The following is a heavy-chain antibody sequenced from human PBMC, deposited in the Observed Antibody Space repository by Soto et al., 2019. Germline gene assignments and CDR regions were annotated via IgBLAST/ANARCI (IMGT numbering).Heavy chain of an antibody. J-gene: IGHJ4*02. Sequence: QVELVQSGAEVKKPGSSVRVSCKASGGAFNNYGFTWVRQASGQGLEWMGQIIPLFSTTHYAQKFQGRVSITADGSTSTVHMELSSLTAEDTAVYYCPRDGNLSSAYGDFDYWGQGTLVIVSS. CDR1: GGAFNNYG. CDR2: IIPLFSTT. CDR3: PRDGNLSSAYGDFDY. D-gene: IGHD6-6*01. V-gene: IGHV1-69*01.